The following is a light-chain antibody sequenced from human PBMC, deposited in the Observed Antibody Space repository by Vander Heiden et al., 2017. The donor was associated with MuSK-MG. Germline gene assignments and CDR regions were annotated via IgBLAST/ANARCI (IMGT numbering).Light chain of an antibody. Sequence: DIQMTQYPSSLSVSVGDRVTITCRASQYINTFLNWYQQKPGKAPKLLIYAASSLQSVVPSSFSGIGSGTDFTLTISTLQPEDFATYYCQQSDSAPRTFGQGTKVEI. V-gene: IGKV1-39*01. CDR1: QYINTF. CDR3: QQSDSAPRT. J-gene: IGKJ1*01. CDR2: AAS.